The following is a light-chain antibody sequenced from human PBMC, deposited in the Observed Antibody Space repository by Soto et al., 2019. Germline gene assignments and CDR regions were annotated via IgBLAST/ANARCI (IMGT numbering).Light chain of an antibody. CDR3: VSYTSGGTVV. CDR1: NSYVGGYNY. CDR2: QVT. J-gene: IGLJ2*01. Sequence: QSALNQPASVSGSPGQSLTISCTGTNSYVGGYNYVSWYQQHPGKPPTLVIYQVTNRPSGVSDRFSGSKSGNTASLTISGLQAEDEADYYCVSYTSGGTVVFGGGTKVTVL. V-gene: IGLV2-14*01.